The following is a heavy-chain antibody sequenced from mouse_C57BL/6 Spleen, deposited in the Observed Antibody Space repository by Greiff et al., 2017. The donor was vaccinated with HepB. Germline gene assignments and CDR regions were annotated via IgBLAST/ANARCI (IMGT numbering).Heavy chain of an antibody. CDR2: INPYNGDT. Sequence: EVQLKESGPELVKPGDSVKISCKASGYSFTGYFMNWVMQSHGKSLEWIGRINPYNGDTFYNQKFKGKATLTVDKSSSTAHMELRSLTSEDSAVYYCARGPYYGSSYKYAMDYWGQGTSVTVSS. V-gene: IGHV1-20*01. CDR3: ARGPYYGSSYKYAMDY. CDR1: GYSFTGYF. J-gene: IGHJ4*01. D-gene: IGHD1-1*01.